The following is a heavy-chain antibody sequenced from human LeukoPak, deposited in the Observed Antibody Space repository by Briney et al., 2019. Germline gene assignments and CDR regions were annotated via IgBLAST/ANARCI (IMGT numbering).Heavy chain of an antibody. V-gene: IGHV3-21*01. CDR1: GFTFSSYS. CDR2: ISSSSSYI. CDR3: ARGSQLSTEGDAFDI. J-gene: IGHJ3*02. D-gene: IGHD6-13*01. Sequence: PGGSLRLSCAASGFTFSSYSMNWVRQAPGKGLEWVSSISSSSSYIYYADSVKGRFTISRDNAKNSLYLQMNSLRAEDTAVYYCARGSQLSTEGDAFDIWGQGTMVTVSS.